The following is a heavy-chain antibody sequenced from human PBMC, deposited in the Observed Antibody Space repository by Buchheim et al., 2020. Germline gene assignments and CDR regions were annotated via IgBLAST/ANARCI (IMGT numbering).Heavy chain of an antibody. J-gene: IGHJ4*02. V-gene: IGHV3-23*01. D-gene: IGHD3-9*01. CDR3: AKAWLSRLRYFGWLFTLDY. CDR1: GFTFSSYA. CDR2: ISGSGGST. Sequence: EVQLLESGGGLVQPGGSLRLSCAASGFTFSSYAMSWVRQAPGKGLEWVSAISGSGGSTYYADSVKGRFTISRDNSKNTLYLQMNNLRAEDTAVYYCAKAWLSRLRYFGWLFTLDYWGQGTL.